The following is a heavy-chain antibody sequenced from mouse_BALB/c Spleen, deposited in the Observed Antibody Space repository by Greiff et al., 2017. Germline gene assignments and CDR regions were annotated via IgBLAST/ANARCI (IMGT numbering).Heavy chain of an antibody. CDR3: ARWDYGYYAMDY. V-gene: IGHV5-17*02. CDR2: ISSGSSTI. CDR1: GFTFSSFG. J-gene: IGHJ4*01. D-gene: IGHD1-2*01. Sequence: DVKLVESGGGLVQPGGSRKLSCAASGFTFSSFGMHWVRQAPEKGLEWVAYISSGSSTIYYADTVKGRFTISRDNPKNTLFLQMTSLRSEDTAMYYCARWDYGYYAMDYWGQGTSVTVSS.